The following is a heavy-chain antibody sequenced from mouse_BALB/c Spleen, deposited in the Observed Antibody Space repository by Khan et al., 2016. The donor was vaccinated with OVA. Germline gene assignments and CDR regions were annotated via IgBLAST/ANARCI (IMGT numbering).Heavy chain of an antibody. Sequence: QVQLQQPGAELVKPGTSVKLSCKASGYNFTSYWINWVKLRPGQGLEWIGDIYPGSGSTNYNEKFKSKAALTVDTSSSTAYMQLNSLASEDSALYYCARRSYYGTRNFDVWGAGTTFTVSS. CDR1: GYNFTSYW. V-gene: IGHV1-55*01. CDR2: IYPGSGST. D-gene: IGHD1-1*01. J-gene: IGHJ1*01. CDR3: ARRSYYGTRNFDV.